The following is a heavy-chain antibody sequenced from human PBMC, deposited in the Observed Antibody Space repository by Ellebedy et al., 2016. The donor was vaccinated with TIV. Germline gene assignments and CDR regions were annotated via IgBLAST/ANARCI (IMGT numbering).Heavy chain of an antibody. CDR3: ARGLTARTFDY. J-gene: IGHJ4*02. D-gene: IGHD6-6*01. Sequence: SETLSLTXTVSGGSISSSSYYWGWIRQPPGKGLEWIGEINHSGSTNYNPSLKSRVTISVDTSKNQFSLKLSSVTAADTAVYYCARGLTARTFDYWGQGTLVTVSS. V-gene: IGHV4-39*07. CDR2: INHSGST. CDR1: GGSISSSSYY.